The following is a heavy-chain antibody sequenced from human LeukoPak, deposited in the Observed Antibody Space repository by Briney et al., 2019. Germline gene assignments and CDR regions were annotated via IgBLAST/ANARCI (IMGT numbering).Heavy chain of an antibody. V-gene: IGHV1-8*01. CDR2: MNPNSGNT. D-gene: IGHD2-2*01. CDR1: GYTFTSYD. Sequence: ASVKVSCKASGYTFTSYDINWVRQATGQGLEWMGWMNPNSGNTGYAQKFQGRVTMTRNTSISTAYMELSSLRSGDTAVYYCARAGYCSSTSCYLPSYYYYYMDVWGKGTTVTVSS. J-gene: IGHJ6*03. CDR3: ARAGYCSSTSCYLPSYYYYYMDV.